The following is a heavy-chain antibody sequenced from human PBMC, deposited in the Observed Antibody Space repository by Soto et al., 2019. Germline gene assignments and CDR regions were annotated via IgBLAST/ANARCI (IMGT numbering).Heavy chain of an antibody. D-gene: IGHD2-15*01. CDR3: TRDYMQCSGGSWYRVPMHV. CDR2: IQRGGIA. V-gene: IGHV3-66*01. J-gene: IGHJ6*04. Sequence: EVQLVESGGCLVLPGGSLRLSCAASGFSVSTKYISWVRQSPGRGPEWLSIIQRGGIAYYADSVQGRSTIYRDNSENTLFLQINTLRGEVTAVYYCTRDYMQCSGGSWYRVPMHVCGKGNTVTVSA. CDR1: GFSVSTKY.